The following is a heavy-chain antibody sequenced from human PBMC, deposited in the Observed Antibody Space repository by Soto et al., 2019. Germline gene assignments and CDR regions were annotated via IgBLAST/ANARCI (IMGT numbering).Heavy chain of an antibody. Sequence: GPGPHISSENMSLTCTVSGDSVTSGSGYWSWIRQPPGKTLEWIGYIYYSGTANYNPSLDSPFTISLDKSHNQFSLTLTSVTAAHTAVYFCATACRYGITIAIDHWAPGALVTVSS. D-gene: IGHD3-10*01. V-gene: IGHV4-61*01. CDR2: IYYSGTA. J-gene: IGHJ1*01. CDR3: ATACRYGITIAIDH. CDR1: GDSVTSGSGY.